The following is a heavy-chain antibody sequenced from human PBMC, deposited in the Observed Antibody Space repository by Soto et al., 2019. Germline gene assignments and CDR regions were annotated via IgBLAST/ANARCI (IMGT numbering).Heavy chain of an antibody. Sequence: VGSLRLSCSASGFAFSNYAMACVRHAPGQGLEWISSLSGSGGNTYYADSVKGRFTISRDNYKNTLSLHMNSLTAEDTAKYYCAKSRHSVEKTPDYVQNWGQGTLVTLSS. J-gene: IGHJ4*02. V-gene: IGHV3-23*01. D-gene: IGHD3-10*02. CDR1: GFAFSNYA. CDR2: LSGSGGNT. CDR3: AKSRHSVEKTPDYVQN.